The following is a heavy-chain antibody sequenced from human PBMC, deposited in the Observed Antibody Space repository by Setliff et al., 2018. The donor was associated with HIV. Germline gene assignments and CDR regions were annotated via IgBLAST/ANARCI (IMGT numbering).Heavy chain of an antibody. Sequence: AGGSLRLSCAASGLTDTYNYMSWVRQAPGKGLEWVSVIYAGGSTYYAGSVKGRFTISRDNSKNMLYLQMNSLRAEDTAEYYCAKELAASGLGYFDSWGRGILVTVSS. CDR1: GLTDTYNY. CDR3: AKELAASGLGYFDS. D-gene: IGHD3-22*01. CDR2: IYAGGST. J-gene: IGHJ4*02. V-gene: IGHV3-53*01.